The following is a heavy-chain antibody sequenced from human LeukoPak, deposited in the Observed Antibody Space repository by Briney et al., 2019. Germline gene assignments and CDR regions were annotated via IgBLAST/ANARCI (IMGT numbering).Heavy chain of an antibody. Sequence: SQTLSLTCTVSGGSISSGYYYWSWIRQHPGKGLEWIGYIYYSGSAYYNPSLKSRVTISVDTSKNQFSLKLSSVTAADTAVYYCARGRSIPYSGSYNGGYWYFDLWGRGTLVTVSS. J-gene: IGHJ2*01. D-gene: IGHD1-26*01. CDR2: IYYSGSA. V-gene: IGHV4-31*03. CDR1: GGSISSGYYY. CDR3: ARGRSIPYSGSYNGGYWYFDL.